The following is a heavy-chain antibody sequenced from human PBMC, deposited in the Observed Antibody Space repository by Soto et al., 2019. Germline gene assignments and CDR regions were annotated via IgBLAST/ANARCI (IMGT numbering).Heavy chain of an antibody. J-gene: IGHJ4*02. CDR2: ISHTEIT. CDR1: GGSISNSDYY. V-gene: IGHV4-39*01. Sequence: LSLTCTVSGGSISNSDYYWGWIRQPPGKGLEWIGTISHTEITYCNPSLKSRLTIPVDTSKNQFSLRLSSLTAADTAVYYCARRYSGAYAWREWGQGTLVTVSS. CDR3: ARRYSGAYAWRE. D-gene: IGHD1-26*01.